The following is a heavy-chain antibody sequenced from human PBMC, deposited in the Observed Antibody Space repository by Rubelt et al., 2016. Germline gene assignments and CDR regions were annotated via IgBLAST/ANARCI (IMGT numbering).Heavy chain of an antibody. CDR2: IKKDGSEK. Sequence: VQLQQWGAGLLKPSETLSLTCAVYGGSLSDYYCNWIRQSPGKGLEWVANIKKDGSEKYYVDSVQGRFSISRDNAKNSLYLQMNCLRAEDMAVYYCATGGGYASGFDYWGQGTLVTVSS. CDR1: GGSLSDYY. CDR3: ATGGGYASGFDY. V-gene: IGHV3-7*01. J-gene: IGHJ4*02. D-gene: IGHD3-16*01.